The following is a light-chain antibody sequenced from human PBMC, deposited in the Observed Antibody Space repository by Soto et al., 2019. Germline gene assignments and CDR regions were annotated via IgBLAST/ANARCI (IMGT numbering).Light chain of an antibody. CDR1: QSVRRY. J-gene: IGKJ5*01. CDR3: QQRNNWPPIT. V-gene: IGKV3-11*01. CDR2: DAS. Sequence: EIVLTQSPAPLSLSPGERATLSCRASQSVRRYLAWYQQKPGQAPRLLIYDASTRATGIPARFSGSGSETDFTLTITSLEPEDFAVYYCQQRNNWPPITFGQGTRLEIK.